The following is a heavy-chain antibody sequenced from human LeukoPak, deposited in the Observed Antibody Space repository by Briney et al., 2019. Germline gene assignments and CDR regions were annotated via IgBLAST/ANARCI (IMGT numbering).Heavy chain of an antibody. CDR2: IVVGSGNT. Sequence: ASVKVSCKASGFTFTSSAMQWVRQARGQRLEWIGWIVVGSGNTNYAQKFQERVTITRDMSTSTAYMELSSLRSDDTAVYYCATLLWFGENPEYFQHLGQGTLVTVSS. CDR1: GFTFTSSA. J-gene: IGHJ1*01. CDR3: ATLLWFGENPEYFQH. V-gene: IGHV1-58*02. D-gene: IGHD3-10*01.